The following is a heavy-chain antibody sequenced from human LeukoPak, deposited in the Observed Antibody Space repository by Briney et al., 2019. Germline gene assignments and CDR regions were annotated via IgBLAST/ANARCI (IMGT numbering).Heavy chain of an antibody. CDR1: GGSISSYH. J-gene: IGHJ4*02. CDR2: IYYSGST. D-gene: IGHD6-13*01. CDR3: ARDGGSSSWYPFDY. Sequence: PSETLSLTCTVSGGSISSYHWSWIRQPPGKGLEWIGYIYYSGSTNYNPSLKSRVTISIETSKKQFSLKLSSVTAAGTAVYYCARDGGSSSWYPFDYWGQGTLVTVSS. V-gene: IGHV4-59*01.